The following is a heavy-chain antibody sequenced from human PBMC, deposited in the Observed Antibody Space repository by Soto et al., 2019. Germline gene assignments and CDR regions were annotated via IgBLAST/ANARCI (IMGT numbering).Heavy chain of an antibody. CDR3: ARDYDHDSSGYHHYGMDV. CDR1: GGTFSSYA. J-gene: IGHJ6*02. Sequence: SVKVSCKASGGTFSSYAISWVRQAPGQGLEWMGGIIPIFGTANYAQKFQGRVTITADESTSTAYMELSSLRSEDTAVYYCARDYDHDSSGYHHYGMDVWGQGTTVTVSS. D-gene: IGHD3-22*01. CDR2: IIPIFGTA. V-gene: IGHV1-69*13.